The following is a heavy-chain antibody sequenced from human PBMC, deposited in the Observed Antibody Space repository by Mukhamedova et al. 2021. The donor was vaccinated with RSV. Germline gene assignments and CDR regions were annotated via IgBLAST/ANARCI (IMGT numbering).Heavy chain of an antibody. CDR2: GTT. V-gene: IGHV4-30-2*04. CDR3: ATYTIATEDPDY. J-gene: IGHJ4*02. D-gene: IGHD7-27*01. Sequence: GTTYYNPSLKSRVTISVDTSRNQFSLKLSSVTAADTAVYYCATYTIATEDPDYWGQGTLVTVSS.